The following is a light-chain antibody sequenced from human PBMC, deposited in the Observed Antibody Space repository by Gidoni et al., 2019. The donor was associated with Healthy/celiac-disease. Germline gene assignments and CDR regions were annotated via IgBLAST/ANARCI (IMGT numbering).Light chain of an antibody. CDR2: AAS. CDR1: QSISSY. J-gene: IGKJ1*01. Sequence: DIQMTQSLSSLSASVGDSVTITCRASQSISSYLNWYQQKPGKAPKLLIYAASSLQSGVPSRFSGSGSGTDFTLTISSLQPEDFATYYCQQSYSTPWRFGQGTKVEIK. V-gene: IGKV1-39*01. CDR3: QQSYSTPWR.